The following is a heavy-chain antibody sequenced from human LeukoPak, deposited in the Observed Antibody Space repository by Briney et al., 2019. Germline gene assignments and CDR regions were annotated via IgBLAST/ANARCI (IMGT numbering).Heavy chain of an antibody. Sequence: GGSLRLSCAASGFTFSSYSMNWVRQAPGKGLEWVSSISSSSSYIYYADSVKGRFTISRDNAKNSLYLQMNSLRAEDTAVYYCARNSDYSNYRGAFDYWGQGTLVTVSS. CDR3: ARNSDYSNYRGAFDY. CDR2: ISSSSSYI. CDR1: GFTFSSYS. D-gene: IGHD4-11*01. J-gene: IGHJ4*02. V-gene: IGHV3-21*01.